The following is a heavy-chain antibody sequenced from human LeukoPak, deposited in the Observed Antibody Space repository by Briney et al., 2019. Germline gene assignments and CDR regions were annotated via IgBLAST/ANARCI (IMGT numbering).Heavy chain of an antibody. CDR3: AREAYDYVWGSYPFDY. CDR1: GFTFSSYA. Sequence: GRSLRLSCAASGFTFSSYAMHWVRQAPGKGLERVAVISYDGSNKYYADSVKGRFTISRDNSKNTLYLQMNSLRAEDTAVYYCAREAYDYVWGSYPFDYWGQGTLVTVSS. V-gene: IGHV3-30*04. CDR2: ISYDGSNK. D-gene: IGHD3-16*02. J-gene: IGHJ4*02.